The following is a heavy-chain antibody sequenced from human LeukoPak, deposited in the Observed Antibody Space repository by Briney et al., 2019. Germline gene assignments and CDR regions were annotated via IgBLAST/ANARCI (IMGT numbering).Heavy chain of an antibody. CDR3: AREGIRIAAAGTIDY. Sequence: ASVKVSCKASGYTFSNYAINWVRQAPGQGLEWMGWISTYNGNTNYAQKLQDRVTMTTDTSTSTAYMELRSLRSDDTATYYCAREGIRIAAAGTIDYWGQGTLVTVSS. D-gene: IGHD6-13*01. CDR1: GYTFSNYA. J-gene: IGHJ4*02. CDR2: ISTYNGNT. V-gene: IGHV1-18*01.